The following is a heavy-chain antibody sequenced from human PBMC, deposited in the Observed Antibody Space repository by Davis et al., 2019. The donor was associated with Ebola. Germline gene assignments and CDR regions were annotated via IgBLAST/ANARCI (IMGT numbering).Heavy chain of an antibody. CDR3: ARVSLAAFAGGDDY. CDR1: GYPFTGYY. Sequence: ASVQVSCKASGYPFTGYYIHWVRQAPGQGLEWMGWINPNIGGTYYAQKFQGRVTMTRDTSISTAYMELSRLTSDDTALYYCARVSLAAFAGGDDYWGQGTLVTVSS. J-gene: IGHJ4*02. CDR2: INPNIGGT. D-gene: IGHD2-15*01. V-gene: IGHV1-2*02.